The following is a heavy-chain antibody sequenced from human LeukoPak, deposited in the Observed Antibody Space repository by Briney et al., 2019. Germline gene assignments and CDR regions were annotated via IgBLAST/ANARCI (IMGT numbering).Heavy chain of an antibody. V-gene: IGHV3-43*02. CDR3: AKAQRPDSFSDFDY. CDR2: TSGNGRFT. J-gene: IGHJ4*02. CDR1: GFNFRDYG. Sequence: GGSLRLSCAASGFNFRDYGIHWVRQAPGKGLEWLSVTSGNGRFTDYAASVKGRFTISSDNSKNSLFLQIHSVRTEDTAFYYCAKAQRPDSFSDFDYWGQGTLVTVSS. D-gene: IGHD2/OR15-2a*01.